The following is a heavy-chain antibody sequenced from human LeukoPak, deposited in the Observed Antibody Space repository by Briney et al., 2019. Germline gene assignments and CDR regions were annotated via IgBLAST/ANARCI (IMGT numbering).Heavy chain of an antibody. V-gene: IGHV3-7*01. J-gene: IGHJ4*02. D-gene: IGHD1-14*01. CDR2: INPDGSET. Sequence: PGGSLRLSCAASGFTFSTYWINWARQAPGKGLEWVGNINPDGSETYYVDSVKGRFIIPRDNAKNSLYLQMNSLKTEDTAVYYCFGIFWGQGTLVTVSS. CDR1: GFTFSTYW. CDR3: FGIF.